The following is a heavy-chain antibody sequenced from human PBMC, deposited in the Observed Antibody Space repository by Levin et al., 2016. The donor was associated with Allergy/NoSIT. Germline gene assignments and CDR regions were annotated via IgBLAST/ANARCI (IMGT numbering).Heavy chain of an antibody. D-gene: IGHD2-2*01. Sequence: WVRQAPGQGLEWMGWINPNSGGTNYAQKFQGRVTMTRDTSISTAYMELSRLRSDDTAVYYCARRYCSSTSCPNWFDPWGQGTLVTVSS. CDR3: ARRYCSSTSCPNWFDP. J-gene: IGHJ5*02. CDR2: INPNSGGT. V-gene: IGHV1-2*02.